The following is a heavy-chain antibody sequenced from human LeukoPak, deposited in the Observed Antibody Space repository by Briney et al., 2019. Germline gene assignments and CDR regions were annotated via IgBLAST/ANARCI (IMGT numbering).Heavy chain of an antibody. Sequence: PGGSLRLSCAASGLTFNEIWMTWVRQAPGKGLEWVGRVKSKNDGGTIDYAAAVKDRFIISRDDSKNMLYLQMNSLKAEDTAMYYCTTPDSRGSGSKWSLNHSGQGTPVTVSS. D-gene: IGHD3-22*01. CDR2: VKSKNDGGTI. CDR3: TTPDSRGSGSKWSLNH. J-gene: IGHJ4*02. V-gene: IGHV3-15*01. CDR1: GLTFNEIW.